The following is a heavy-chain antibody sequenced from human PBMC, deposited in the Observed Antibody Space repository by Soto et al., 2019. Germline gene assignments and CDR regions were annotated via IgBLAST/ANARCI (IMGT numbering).Heavy chain of an antibody. CDR2: IYWDDDK. CDR3: ARSYECSGGSCYFDY. D-gene: IGHD2-15*01. V-gene: IGHV2-5*02. J-gene: IGHJ4*02. CDR1: GFSLSTRGVG. Sequence: QITLKASGPTLVKPTQTLTLTCTFSGFSLSTRGVGVGWIRQPPGKALEWLALIYWDDDKRYSPSLKSRLTIPMDTSKNQVVLTMTNMDPVDTATYYCARSYECSGGSCYFDYWGQGPLVTVSS.